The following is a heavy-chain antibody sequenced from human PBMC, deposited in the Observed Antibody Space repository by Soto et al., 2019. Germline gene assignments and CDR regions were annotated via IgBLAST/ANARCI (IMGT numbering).Heavy chain of an antibody. CDR1: GFTFSSYA. CDR2: ISGSGGST. CDR3: AVDSSGYYYDFDY. D-gene: IGHD3-22*01. Sequence: HPGGSLRLSCAASGFTFSSYAMSWVRQAPGKGLEWVSAISGSGGSTYYADSVKGRFTISRDNSKNTLYLQMNSLRAEDTAVYYCAVDSSGYYYDFDYWGQGTLVTVSS. V-gene: IGHV3-23*01. J-gene: IGHJ4*02.